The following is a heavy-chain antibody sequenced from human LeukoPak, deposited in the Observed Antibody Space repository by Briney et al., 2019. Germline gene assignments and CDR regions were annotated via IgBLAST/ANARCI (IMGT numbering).Heavy chain of an antibody. D-gene: IGHD3-22*01. V-gene: IGHV4-59*08. CDR1: GGSISSYY. CDR3: ARHVLMSSGKWIDY. J-gene: IGHJ4*02. Sequence: PSETLSLTCSVSGGSISSYYWSWIRQPPGKGLEWIGYIYYSGSTNYNPSLKSRVTISVDTSKNQFSLKLSSVTAADTAVYYCARHVLMSSGKWIDYWGQGTLVTVSS. CDR2: IYYSGST.